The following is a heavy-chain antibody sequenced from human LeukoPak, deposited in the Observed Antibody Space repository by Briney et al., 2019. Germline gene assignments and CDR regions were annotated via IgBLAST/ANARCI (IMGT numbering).Heavy chain of an antibody. CDR3: ARDTSGSYYTFDY. V-gene: IGHV4-59*06. Sequence: NTSETLSLTCTVSGGSISSYYWSWIRQHPGKGLEWIGYIYYSGSTYYNPSLKSRVTISVDTSKNQFSLKLSSVTAADTAVYYCARDTSGSYYTFDYWGQGTLVTVSS. CDR2: IYYSGST. CDR1: GGSISSYY. D-gene: IGHD1-26*01. J-gene: IGHJ4*02.